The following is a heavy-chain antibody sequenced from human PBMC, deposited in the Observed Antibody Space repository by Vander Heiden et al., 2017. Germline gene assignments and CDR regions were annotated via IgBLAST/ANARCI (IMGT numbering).Heavy chain of an antibody. V-gene: IGHV3-23*01. CDR1: GFTFSSYA. Sequence: EVQLLESGGGLVQPGGSLRLSCAASGFTFSSYAMSWVRQGPGKGLEWVSAISGSGGSTYYADSVKGRFTISRDNSKNTLYLQMNSLRAEDTAVYYCANPPSPIVVVPAAIYYWGQGTLVTVSS. D-gene: IGHD2-2*01. CDR2: ISGSGGST. J-gene: IGHJ4*02. CDR3: ANPPSPIVVVPAAIYY.